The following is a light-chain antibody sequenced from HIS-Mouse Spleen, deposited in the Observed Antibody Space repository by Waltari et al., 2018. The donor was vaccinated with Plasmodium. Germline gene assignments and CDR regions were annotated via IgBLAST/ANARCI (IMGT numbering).Light chain of an antibody. Sequence: QSALTQPASVSGSPGQSITISCTGTSSAVGGSNYVSGYQQHPGKAPKLMIYDVSNRPSGVSNRFSGSKSGNTASLTISGLQAEDEADYYCSSYTSSSTLVFGGGTKLTVL. CDR3: SSYTSSSTLV. J-gene: IGLJ2*01. CDR1: SSAVGGSNY. V-gene: IGLV2-14*03. CDR2: DVS.